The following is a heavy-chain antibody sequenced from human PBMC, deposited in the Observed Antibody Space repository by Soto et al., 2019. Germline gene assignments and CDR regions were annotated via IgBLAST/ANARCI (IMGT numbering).Heavy chain of an antibody. D-gene: IGHD2-21*01. V-gene: IGHV3-33*01. Sequence: GGSLRLSCAASGFTFSSYGMHWVRQAPGKGLEWVAVIWYDGNNKYYADSVKVRFTISRDNSNNTLYVQMTSLRAEDTAVYYCARGLHSLFDYWGQGTLVTVSA. J-gene: IGHJ4*02. CDR3: ARGLHSLFDY. CDR2: IWYDGNNK. CDR1: GFTFSSYG.